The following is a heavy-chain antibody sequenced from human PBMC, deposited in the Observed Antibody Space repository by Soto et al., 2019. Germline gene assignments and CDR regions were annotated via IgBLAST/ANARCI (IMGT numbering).Heavy chain of an antibody. V-gene: IGHV4-30-2*01. CDR3: ARALILTGYYIHDAFAS. D-gene: IGHD3-9*01. CDR2: MYHSGST. J-gene: IGHJ3*02. CDR1: GGSISSGGYS. Sequence: SETLSLTCAVSGGSISSGGYSWSWIRQPPGKGLEWIGYMYHSGSTYYNPSLKSRVTISIDRSKNQFSLKLSSVTAADTAVYYCARALILTGYYIHDAFASWGQGTMVTVSS.